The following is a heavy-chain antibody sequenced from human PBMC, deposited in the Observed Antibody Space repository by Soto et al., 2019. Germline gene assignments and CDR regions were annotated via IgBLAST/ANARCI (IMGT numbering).Heavy chain of an antibody. CDR3: ARGWGIAAAGSDY. D-gene: IGHD6-13*01. V-gene: IGHV4-4*02. J-gene: IGHJ4*02. CDR2: IYHSGST. CDR1: GGSISSSNW. Sequence: SETLSLTCTVSGGSISSSNWWSWVRQPPGKGLEWIGEIYHSGSTNYNPSLKSRVTISVDKSKNQFSLKLNSVTAADTAVYYCARGWGIAAAGSDYSGPGTMLTVYS.